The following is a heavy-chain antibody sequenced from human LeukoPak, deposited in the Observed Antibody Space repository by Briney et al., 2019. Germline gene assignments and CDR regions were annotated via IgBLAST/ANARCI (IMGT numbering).Heavy chain of an antibody. CDR1: GFTFSHYS. CDR2: INSNGDDT. J-gene: IGHJ6*03. Sequence: GGSLRLSCAASGFTFSHYSMHWVRQAPGKGLEYVSAINSNGDDTYYVNSVKGRFTISRDNSKNTLYLQMGSLGTEDMAVYYCARAPRVDYTDVWGKGTTVTVSS. D-gene: IGHD2-15*01. CDR3: ARAPRVDYTDV. V-gene: IGHV3-64*01.